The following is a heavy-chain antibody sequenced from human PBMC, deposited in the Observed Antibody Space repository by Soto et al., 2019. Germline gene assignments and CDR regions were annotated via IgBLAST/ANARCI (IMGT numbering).Heavy chain of an antibody. D-gene: IGHD3-9*01. Sequence: QVQLQQWGAGPLRPLETLSLTCGVSGGSFSGYYWAWIRQSPGKGLEWIGEINDRGSINYNPSLKSRVSISVDTSTNHYSLNLRSVTAADTAVYYCARESHDMLTGPPWVWYFDLWGRGNLVTV. CDR1: GGSFSGYY. J-gene: IGHJ2*01. CDR3: ARESHDMLTGPPWVWYFDL. V-gene: IGHV4-34*01. CDR2: INDRGSI.